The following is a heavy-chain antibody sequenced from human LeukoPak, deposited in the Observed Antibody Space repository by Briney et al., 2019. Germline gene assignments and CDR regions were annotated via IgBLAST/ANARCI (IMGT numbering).Heavy chain of an antibody. CDR3: ARAGLTGGSTEAYYYYYMDV. CDR2: ISAYNGNT. V-gene: IGHV1-18*01. CDR1: GYTFTSYG. D-gene: IGHD3-16*01. J-gene: IGHJ6*03. Sequence: ASVKVSCKASGYTFTSYGISWVRQAPGQGLEWMGWISAYNGNTNYAQKLQGRVTMTTDTSTSTAYMELRSLRSDDTAVYYCARAGLTGGSTEAYYYYYMDVWGKGTTVTVSS.